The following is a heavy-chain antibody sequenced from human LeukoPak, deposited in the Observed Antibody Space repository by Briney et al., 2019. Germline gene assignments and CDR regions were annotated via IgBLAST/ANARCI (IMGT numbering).Heavy chain of an antibody. CDR1: GFTFSSYA. Sequence: GGSLRLSCAASGFTFSSYAMSWVLHAPGKGLAWVSAISGSGGSTYYADSVKGRFTISRDNSKNTLYLQMNSLRAEDTAVYYCAKSGGMVRGVIRAFDIWGQGTMVTVSS. J-gene: IGHJ3*02. CDR3: AKSGGMVRGVIRAFDI. V-gene: IGHV3-23*01. CDR2: ISGSGGST. D-gene: IGHD3-10*01.